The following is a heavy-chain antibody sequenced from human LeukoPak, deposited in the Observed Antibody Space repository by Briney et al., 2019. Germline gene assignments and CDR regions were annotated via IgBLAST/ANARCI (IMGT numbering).Heavy chain of an antibody. Sequence: SETLSLTCTVSGGSISSSSYYWGWIRQPPGKGLEWIGSIYYSGSTYYNPSLKSRVTISVDRSKNQFSLKLSSVTAADTAVYYCARQIPANYYDSSGYYLNDAFDIWGQGTMVTVSS. CDR1: GGSISSSSYY. J-gene: IGHJ3*02. CDR2: IYYSGST. V-gene: IGHV4-39*07. CDR3: ARQIPANYYDSSGYYLNDAFDI. D-gene: IGHD3-22*01.